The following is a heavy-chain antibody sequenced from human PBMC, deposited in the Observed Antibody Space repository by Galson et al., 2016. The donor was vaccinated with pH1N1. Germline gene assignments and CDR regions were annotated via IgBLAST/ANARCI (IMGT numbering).Heavy chain of an antibody. CDR3: ARSLYGYGSGTYELDN. J-gene: IGHJ4*02. D-gene: IGHD3-10*01. V-gene: IGHV4-4*07. CDR1: GGSISSWY. Sequence: SETLSLTCSVSGGSISSWYWSWIRQSAGKGLEWIGRIYTSGSTNYNPSLNIRVTMSIDTSKSQFSLKLTSLTAADTAVYYCARSLYGYGSGTYELDNWGQGTRVTVSS. CDR2: IYTSGST.